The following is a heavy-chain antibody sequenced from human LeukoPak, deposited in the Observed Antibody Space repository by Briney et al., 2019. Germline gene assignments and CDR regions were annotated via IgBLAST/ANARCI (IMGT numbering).Heavy chain of an antibody. Sequence: GGSLRLSCAASGFTFSSYSMNWVRQAPGKGREWVAYISSSSSTIYYADSVKGRFTISRDNAKNSLYLQMNSLRDEDTAVYYCARSMVRGGYAFDIWGQGTMVTVSS. CDR2: ISSSSSTI. CDR1: GFTFSSYS. J-gene: IGHJ3*02. CDR3: ARSMVRGGYAFDI. V-gene: IGHV3-48*02. D-gene: IGHD3-10*01.